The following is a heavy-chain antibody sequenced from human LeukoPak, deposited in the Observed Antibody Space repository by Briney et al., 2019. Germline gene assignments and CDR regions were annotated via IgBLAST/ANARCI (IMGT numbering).Heavy chain of an antibody. J-gene: IGHJ4*02. CDR3: AKDVGSSWSYYFDY. CDR2: IRSKANNYAT. V-gene: IGHV3-73*01. Sequence: GGSLRLSCAASGFSFSDSGVHWVRQASGKGLEWVGRIRSKANNYATAYGTSVKDRFTFSREDSKNTAYLQMNSLKIEDTAVYYCAKDVGSSWSYYFDYWGQGTLVTVSS. D-gene: IGHD6-13*01. CDR1: GFSFSDSG.